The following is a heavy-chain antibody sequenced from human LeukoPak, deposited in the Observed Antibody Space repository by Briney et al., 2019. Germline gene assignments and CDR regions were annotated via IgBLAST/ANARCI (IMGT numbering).Heavy chain of an antibody. CDR1: GFTLSSYG. D-gene: IGHD4-11*01. V-gene: IGHV3-30*18. CDR3: AKSTTVITQQRGYFDY. J-gene: IGHJ4*02. CDR2: ISYDESNK. Sequence: PGGSLRLSCAASGFTLSSYGMHWIRQAPGKGLEWVAVISYDESNKYFADSVKGRFTISRDNPKNTLYLQMNSLRPEDTAVYYCAKSTTVITQQRGYFDYWGQGTLVTVSS.